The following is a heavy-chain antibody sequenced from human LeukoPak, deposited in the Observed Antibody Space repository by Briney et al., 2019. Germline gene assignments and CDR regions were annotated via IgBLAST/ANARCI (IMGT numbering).Heavy chain of an antibody. Sequence: GESLNISCKGSGYTFTNYWIGWVRQMPGKGLEWMGIVYPGDSDTRYSPSFQGQVTISADRSISTAYLQWSSLKASDTAMYYCARLQRGSGSYYHFDYWGQGALVTVST. J-gene: IGHJ4*02. V-gene: IGHV5-51*01. CDR1: GYTFTNYW. D-gene: IGHD3-10*01. CDR3: ARLQRGSGSYYHFDY. CDR2: VYPGDSDT.